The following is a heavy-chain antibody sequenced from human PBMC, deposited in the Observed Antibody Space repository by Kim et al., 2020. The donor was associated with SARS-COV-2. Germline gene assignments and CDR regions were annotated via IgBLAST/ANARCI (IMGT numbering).Heavy chain of an antibody. Sequence: SETLSLTCTVSGYSISSGYYWGWIRQPPGKGLDWIGSIYHSGSTYYNPSLKSRVTISVDTSKNQFSLKLSSVTAADTAVYYCARGGDIVVVPAAIVDYWGQGTLVTVSS. CDR1: GYSISSGYY. CDR3: ARGGDIVVVPAAIVDY. J-gene: IGHJ4*02. CDR2: IYHSGST. V-gene: IGHV4-38-2*02. D-gene: IGHD2-2*01.